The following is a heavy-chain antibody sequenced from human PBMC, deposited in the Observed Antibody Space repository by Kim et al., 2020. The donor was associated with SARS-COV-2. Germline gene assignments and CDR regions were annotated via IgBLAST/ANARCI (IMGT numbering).Heavy chain of an antibody. J-gene: IGHJ4*02. V-gene: IGHV3-30-3*01. CDR2: ISYDGSNK. CDR3: ARGDDIVVLVAATPVYYFDY. Sequence: GGSLRLSCAASGFTFNSYAMHWVRQAPGKGLEWVASISYDGSNKYYADSEKGRFTFSRDNSNNTLYLQITSLRAEDTAVYYCARGDDIVVLVAATPVYYFDYCGQGALVSLSS. D-gene: IGHD2-15*01. CDR1: GFTFNSYA.